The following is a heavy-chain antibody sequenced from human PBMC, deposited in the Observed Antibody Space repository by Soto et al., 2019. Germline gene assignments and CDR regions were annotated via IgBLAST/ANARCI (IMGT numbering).Heavy chain of an antibody. CDR2: IYYSGST. V-gene: IGHV4-59*11. J-gene: IGHJ6*02. CDR1: GGTLGEHC. Sequence: LGTRCVTWTVSGGTLGEHCWGWLRPPPGKGLEWIGSIYYSGSTNYNPSLKSRVTISVDTSKNQFSLKLSSVTAADTAVYYCARVAAMAHYYYYGMDVWGQGTTVTVSS. D-gene: IGHD5-18*01. CDR3: ARVAAMAHYYYYGMDV.